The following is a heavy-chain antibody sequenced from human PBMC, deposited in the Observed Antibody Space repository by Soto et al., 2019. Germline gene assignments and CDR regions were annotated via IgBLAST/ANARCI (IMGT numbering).Heavy chain of an antibody. D-gene: IGHD3-22*01. CDR1: GYTFTGYY. CDR3: ARDEYYYDSSGPWYYYYGMDV. V-gene: IGHV1-2*02. CDR2: INPNSGGT. Sequence: ASVKVSCKASGYTFTGYYMHWVRQAPGQGLEWMGWINPNSGGTNHAQKFQGRVTMTRDTSISTAYMELSRLRSDDTAVYYCARDEYYYDSSGPWYYYYGMDVWGQGTTVTVSS. J-gene: IGHJ6*02.